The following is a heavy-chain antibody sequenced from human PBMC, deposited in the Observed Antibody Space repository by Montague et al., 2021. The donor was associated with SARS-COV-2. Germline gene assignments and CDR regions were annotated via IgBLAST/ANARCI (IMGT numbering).Heavy chain of an antibody. V-gene: IGHV4-4*02. CDR3: ARGTKRVFTYDYDSSGYAGDY. CDR2: IYHTGST. D-gene: IGHD3-22*01. CDR1: GDSISTDNW. Sequence: SETLSLTCVVSGDSISTDNWWTWVRLPPGKGLEWVGEIYHTGSTKYKPSLKSRVTISVDTSKNQFSLKLSSVTAADTAVYYCARGTKRVFTYDYDSSGYAGDYWGQGTLVTVSS. J-gene: IGHJ4*02.